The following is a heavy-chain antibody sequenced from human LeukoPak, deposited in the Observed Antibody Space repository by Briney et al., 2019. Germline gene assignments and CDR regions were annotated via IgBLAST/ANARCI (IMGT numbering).Heavy chain of an antibody. D-gene: IGHD1-26*01. V-gene: IGHV3-30-3*01. CDR2: ISYDGSNK. CDR3: ARGGRWEFSPNLDY. CDR1: GFTFSSYV. J-gene: IGHJ4*02. Sequence: PGGSLRLSCAASGFTFSSYVIHWVRQAPGKGLEWVAVISYDGSNKYYADSVKGRFTISRDNSKDTLNLQMNSLRVEDTAVYYCARGGRWEFSPNLDYWGQGTLVTVSS.